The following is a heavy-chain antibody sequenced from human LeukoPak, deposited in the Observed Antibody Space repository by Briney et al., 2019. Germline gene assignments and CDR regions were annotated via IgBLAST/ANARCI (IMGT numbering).Heavy chain of an antibody. CDR3: ARSPLCSGGSCWHYYGMDV. D-gene: IGHD2-15*01. V-gene: IGHV3-30*02. CDR2: IQYDGSNK. CDR1: GFTFSSHG. J-gene: IGHJ6*02. Sequence: PGGSLRLSCAVSGFTFSSHGMHWVRQAPGKRLDWVAFIQYDGSNKYYADSVKGRFTISRDNSKNTLYLQMNSLRAEDTAVYYCARSPLCSGGSCWHYYGMDVWGQGTTVTVSS.